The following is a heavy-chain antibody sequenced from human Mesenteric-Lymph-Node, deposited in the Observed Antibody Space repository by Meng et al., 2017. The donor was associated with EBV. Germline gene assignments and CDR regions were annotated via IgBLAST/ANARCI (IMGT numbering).Heavy chain of an antibody. V-gene: IGHV4-4*02. J-gene: IGHJ4*02. Sequence: VQPQGSGGGVFKTWGTCSFSCAGSGASIRSANWWSWVRQPPGKALEWIGEIYHSGSTNYNTSLKSRVTISVDKSKRKFSLMLISVTAADTAVYHCARFQRFGDFDWGQGTLVTVSS. D-gene: IGHD3-10*01. CDR1: GASIRSANW. CDR2: IYHSGST. CDR3: ARFQRFGDFD.